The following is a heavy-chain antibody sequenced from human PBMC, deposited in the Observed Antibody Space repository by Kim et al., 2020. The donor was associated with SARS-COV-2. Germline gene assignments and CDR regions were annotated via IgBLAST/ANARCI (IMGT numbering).Heavy chain of an antibody. D-gene: IGHD4-17*01. J-gene: IGHJ4*02. CDR3: ARQSGDYKNYLDQ. Sequence: RYADSVEGRFTISRDNAKNTLYLQMNSLRAEDTAVYYCARQSGDYKNYLDQWGQGTLVTVSA. V-gene: IGHV3-74*01.